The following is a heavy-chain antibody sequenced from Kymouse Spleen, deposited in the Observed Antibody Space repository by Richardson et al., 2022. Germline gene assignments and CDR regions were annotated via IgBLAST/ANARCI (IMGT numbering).Heavy chain of an antibody. Sequence: QVQLQQWGAGLLKPSETLSLTCAVYGGSFSGYYWSWIRQPPGKGLEWIGEINHSGSTNYNPSLKSRVTISVDTSKNQFSLKLSSVTAADTAVYYCAGITMVRGVEILFDYWGQGTLVTVSS. V-gene: IGHV4-34*01. CDR1: GGSFSGYY. J-gene: IGHJ4*02. D-gene: IGHD3-10*01. CDR2: INHSGST. CDR3: AGITMVRGVEILFDY.